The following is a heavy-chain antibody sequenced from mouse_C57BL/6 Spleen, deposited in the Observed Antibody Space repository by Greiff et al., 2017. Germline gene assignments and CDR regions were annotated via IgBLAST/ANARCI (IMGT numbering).Heavy chain of an antibody. D-gene: IGHD2-3*01. J-gene: IGHJ1*03. CDR2: INPSSGYT. Sequence: VQLQQSGAELARPGASVKMSCKASGYTFTSYTMHWVKQRPGQGLEWIGYINPSSGYTKYNQKFKDKATLTADKSSSTAYMQLSSLTSEDSAVYYCARYDGCWYFDVWGTGTTVTVSS. CDR1: GYTFTSYT. V-gene: IGHV1-4*01. CDR3: ARYDGCWYFDV.